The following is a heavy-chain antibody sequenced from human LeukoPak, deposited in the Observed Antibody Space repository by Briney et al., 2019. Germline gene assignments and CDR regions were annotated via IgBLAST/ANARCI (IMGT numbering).Heavy chain of an antibody. CDR3: ARGISGSYYNGWFDP. V-gene: IGHV4-59*01. CDR2: IYYSGST. Sequence: SETPSLTCTVSGGSISSYYWSWIRQPPGKGLEWIGYIYYSGSTNYNPSLKSRVTISVDTSKNQFSLKLSSVTAADTAVYYCARGISGSYYNGWFDPWGQGTLVTVSS. CDR1: GGSISSYY. J-gene: IGHJ5*02. D-gene: IGHD3-10*01.